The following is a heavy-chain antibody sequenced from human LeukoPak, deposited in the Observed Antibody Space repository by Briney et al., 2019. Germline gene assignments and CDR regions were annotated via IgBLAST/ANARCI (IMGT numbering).Heavy chain of an antibody. J-gene: IGHJ6*03. CDR3: ARGRGAMVRGVITFRYYYYMDV. V-gene: IGHV1-8*01. CDR1: GYTFTSYD. CDR2: MNPNSGNT. Sequence: ASVKVSCKASGYTFTSYDINWVRQATGQGLEWMGWMNPNSGNTGYAQKFQGRVTMTRNTSISTAYMELSSLRSEDTAVYYCARGRGAMVRGVITFRYYYYMDVWGKGTTVTVSS. D-gene: IGHD3-10*01.